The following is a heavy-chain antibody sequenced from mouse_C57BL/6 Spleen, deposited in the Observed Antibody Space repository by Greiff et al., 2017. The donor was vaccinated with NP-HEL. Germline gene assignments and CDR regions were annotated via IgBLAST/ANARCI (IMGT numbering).Heavy chain of an antibody. CDR3: TRASTVVAYYFDY. D-gene: IGHD1-1*01. CDR1: GYTFTDYE. J-gene: IGHJ2*01. V-gene: IGHV1-15*01. Sequence: VQLQQSGAELVRPGASVTLSCKASGYTFTDYEMHWVKQTPVHGLEWIGAIDPETGGTAYNQKFKGKAILTADKSSSTAYMELRSLTSEDSAVYYCTRASTVVAYYFDYWGQGTTLTVSS. CDR2: IDPETGGT.